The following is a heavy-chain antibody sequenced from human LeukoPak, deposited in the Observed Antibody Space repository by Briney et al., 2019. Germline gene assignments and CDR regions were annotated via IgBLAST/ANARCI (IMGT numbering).Heavy chain of an antibody. CDR2: ISYDGSNK. CDR3: AKGGWWELLPHTSDCFDY. V-gene: IGHV3-30*18. Sequence: GGSLRLSCAASGFTFSSYGMHWVRQAPGKGLEWVAVISYDGSNKYYADSVKGRFTISRDNSKNTLCLQMNSLRAEDTAVYYCAKGGWWELLPHTSDCFDYWGQGTLVTVSS. J-gene: IGHJ4*02. D-gene: IGHD1-26*01. CDR1: GFTFSSYG.